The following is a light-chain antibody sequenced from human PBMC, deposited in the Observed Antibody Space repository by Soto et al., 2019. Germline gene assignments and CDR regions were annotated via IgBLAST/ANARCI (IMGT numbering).Light chain of an antibody. CDR3: SSHTISSALQL. V-gene: IGLV2-14*01. J-gene: IGLJ1*01. CDR1: ISGFFVYNY. CDR2: GVS. Sequence: QSALTHPASVSGSPGQSITISCTGTISGFFVYNYVSWYQQHPGKAPKLMIYGVSNRPSGVSNRFSGSKSGNTASLTISGLQADDEADYYCSSHTISSALQLFGTGTKVTVL.